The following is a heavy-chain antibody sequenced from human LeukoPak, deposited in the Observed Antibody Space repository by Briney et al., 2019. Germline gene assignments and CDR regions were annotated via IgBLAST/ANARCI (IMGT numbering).Heavy chain of an antibody. CDR1: GGSISSSSYY. Sequence: SETLSLTCTVSGGSISSSSYYWGWIRQPPGKGLEWIGSIYYSGSTYYNPSLKSRVTISVDTSKNQFSLKLSSVTAADTAVYYCARIEGLRAFGELLVGPVDYWGQGTLVTVSS. V-gene: IGHV4-39*07. J-gene: IGHJ4*02. CDR3: ARIEGLRAFGELLVGPVDY. CDR2: IYYSGST. D-gene: IGHD3-10*01.